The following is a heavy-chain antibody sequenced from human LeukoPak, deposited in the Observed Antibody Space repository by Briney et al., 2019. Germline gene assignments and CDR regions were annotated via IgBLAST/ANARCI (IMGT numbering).Heavy chain of an antibody. D-gene: IGHD3-22*01. CDR2: IVVGSGNT. V-gene: IGHV1-58*02. CDR1: GFTFTSSA. J-gene: IGHJ3*02. Sequence: TSVKFSCKASGFTFTSSAMQWVRQARGQRLEWIGWIVVGSGNTNYAQKFQERVTITRDMSTSTAYMELSSLRSEDTAVYYCAGSSGYYWADAFDIWGQGTMVTVSS. CDR3: AGSSGYYWADAFDI.